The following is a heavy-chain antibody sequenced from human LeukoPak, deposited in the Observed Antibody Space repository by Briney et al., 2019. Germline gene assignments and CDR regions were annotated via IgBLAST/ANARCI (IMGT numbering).Heavy chain of an antibody. D-gene: IGHD2-2*01. J-gene: IGHJ5*02. Sequence: SQTLSLTCTVSGGSISSGGYYWSWIRQPPGKGLEWIGYIYHSGSTYYNPSLKSRVTISVDRSKNQFSLKLSSVTAADTAVYYCARSGNIVVVPAAQWFVGAWFDPWGQGTLVTVSS. CDR3: ARSGNIVVVPAAQWFVGAWFDP. CDR2: IYHSGST. V-gene: IGHV4-30-2*01. CDR1: GGSISSGGYY.